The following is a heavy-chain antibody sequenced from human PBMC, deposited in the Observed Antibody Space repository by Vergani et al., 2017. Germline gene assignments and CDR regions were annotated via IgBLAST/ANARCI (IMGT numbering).Heavy chain of an antibody. V-gene: IGHV4-38-2*01. J-gene: IGHJ2*01. Sequence: QVRLEESGPGLVKPSETLSLTCSVSGYSIGSGFYWAWIRQSPGEGLQWFTSIHNRGKPYHNPSLKSRVSVSLDTSKHRFSLNLTSVTATDTAVYYCARSQGDYWYCDLWGPGSLVTVSS. CDR3: ARSQGDYWYCDL. D-gene: IGHD2-21*01. CDR1: GYSIGSGFY. CDR2: IHNRGKP.